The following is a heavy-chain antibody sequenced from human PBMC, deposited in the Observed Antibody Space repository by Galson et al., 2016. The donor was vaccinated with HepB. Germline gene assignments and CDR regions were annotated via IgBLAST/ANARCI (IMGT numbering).Heavy chain of an antibody. J-gene: IGHJ3*02. CDR2: INQDGSDK. CDR1: GFSFSTYW. D-gene: IGHD6-19*01. Sequence: SLRLSCAASGFSFSTYWMNWVRQTPGKGLEWVANINQDGSDKQYVDSVKGRFTISRDNAKNSVYLQMFSLTAEDTAVYYCAREREIAVGALFLDIWGQGTGVTVSS. CDR3: AREREIAVGALFLDI. V-gene: IGHV3-7*01.